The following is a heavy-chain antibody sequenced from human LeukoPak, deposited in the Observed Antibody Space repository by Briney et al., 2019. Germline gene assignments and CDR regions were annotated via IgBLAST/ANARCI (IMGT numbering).Heavy chain of an antibody. V-gene: IGHV4-30-4*08. Sequence: SETLSLTCTVSGGSISSGDYYWSWIRQPPGKGLEWIGYIYYSGSTYYNPSLKSRVTISVDTSKNQFSLKLSSVTAADTAVYYCARLRWGSSGFPPYFDYWGQGTLVTVSS. D-gene: IGHD6-19*01. CDR3: ARLRWGSSGFPPYFDY. CDR1: GGSISSGDYY. CDR2: IYYSGST. J-gene: IGHJ4*02.